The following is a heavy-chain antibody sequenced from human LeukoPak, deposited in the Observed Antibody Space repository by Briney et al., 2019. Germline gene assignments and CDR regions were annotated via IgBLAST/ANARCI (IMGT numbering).Heavy chain of an antibody. V-gene: IGHV1-18*01. CDR3: ARSGGVEMATITDFDY. CDR2: ISAYNGNT. CDR1: GYTFTDNV. J-gene: IGHJ4*02. D-gene: IGHD5-24*01. Sequence: ASVKVSCKTSGYTFTDNVIIWVRQAPGQGLEWMGWISAYNGNTNYAQKLQGRVTMTTDTSTSTAYMELRSLRSDDTAVYYCARSGGVEMATITDFDYWGQGTLVTVSS.